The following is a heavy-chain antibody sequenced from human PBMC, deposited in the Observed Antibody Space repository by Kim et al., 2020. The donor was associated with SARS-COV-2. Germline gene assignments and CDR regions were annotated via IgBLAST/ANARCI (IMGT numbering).Heavy chain of an antibody. Sequence: RCSNKYYADSVKGRFTISRDNAKNALYLQMNSLRAEDTAVYYCVGAADYWGQGTLVTVSS. V-gene: IGHV3-11*01. CDR3: VGAADY. CDR2: RCSNK. J-gene: IGHJ4*02.